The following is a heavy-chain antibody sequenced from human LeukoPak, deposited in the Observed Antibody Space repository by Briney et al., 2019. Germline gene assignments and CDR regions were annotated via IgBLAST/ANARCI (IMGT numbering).Heavy chain of an antibody. D-gene: IGHD3-22*01. Sequence: GASVKVSCKASGYTFTSYYMHWVRQAPGQGLEWMGIINPSGGSTNYAQTFQGRVTMTAETSTSTAYMELRSLRSDDTAVYYCAREVWNSRDTSGPLDPWGQGTLVIVSA. CDR1: GYTFTSYY. J-gene: IGHJ5*02. V-gene: IGHV1-46*01. CDR3: AREVWNSRDTSGPLDP. CDR2: INPSGGST.